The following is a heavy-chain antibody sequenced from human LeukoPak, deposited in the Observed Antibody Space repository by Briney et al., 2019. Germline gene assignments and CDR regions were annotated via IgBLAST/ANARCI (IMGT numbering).Heavy chain of an antibody. CDR2: IYYSGST. D-gene: IGHD2/OR15-2a*01. Sequence: SETLSLTCTVSGGSISSGGYYWSWIRQHPGKGLEWIGYIYYSGSTYYNPSLKSRVTISVDTSKNQFSLKLSSVTAADTAVYYCARFLRGKYYFDCWGQATLVTVSS. V-gene: IGHV4-31*03. CDR1: GGSISSGGYY. J-gene: IGHJ4*02. CDR3: ARFLRGKYYFDC.